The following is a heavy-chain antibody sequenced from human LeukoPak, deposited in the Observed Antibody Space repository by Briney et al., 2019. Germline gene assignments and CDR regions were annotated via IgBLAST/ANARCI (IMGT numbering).Heavy chain of an antibody. CDR2: INHSGST. V-gene: IGHV4-34*01. CDR1: GGSFSDYY. J-gene: IGHJ5*02. CDR3: ARGWMYSSSSIWFDP. D-gene: IGHD6-6*01. Sequence: SETLSLTCAVYGGSFSDYYWGWIRQPPGKGLEWIGEINHSGSTNYNPSLKSRVTISVDTSKNQFSLKLSSVTAADTAVYYCARGWMYSSSSIWFDPWGQGTLVTVSS.